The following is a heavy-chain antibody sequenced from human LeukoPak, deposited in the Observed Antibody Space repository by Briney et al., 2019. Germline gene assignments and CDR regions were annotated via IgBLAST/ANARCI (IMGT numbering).Heavy chain of an antibody. CDR3: ARDQILVQRNTLYY. J-gene: IGHJ4*02. CDR2: INAGNGNT. CDR1: GYTFTSYA. Sequence: ASVKVSCKASGYTFTSYAMHWVRQAPGQRLEWIGWINAGNGNTKYSQKFQGRVTITRDTSASTAYMELSSLRSEDTAVYYCARDQILVQRNTLYYWGQGTLVTVSS. V-gene: IGHV1-3*01. D-gene: IGHD2/OR15-2a*01.